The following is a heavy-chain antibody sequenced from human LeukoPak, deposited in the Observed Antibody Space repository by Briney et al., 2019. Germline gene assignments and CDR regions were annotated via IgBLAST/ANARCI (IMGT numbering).Heavy chain of an antibody. CDR2: IYYSGST. V-gene: IGHV4-39*07. D-gene: IGHD5-18*01. J-gene: IGHJ4*02. Sequence: SETLSLTCTVSGGSISSSSYYWGWIRQPPGKGLEWIGSIYYSGSTYYNPSLKSRVTISVDTSKNQFSLKLSSVTAADTAVYYCARDPPLRDSYGPREDYWGQGTLVTVSS. CDR3: ARDPPLRDSYGPREDY. CDR1: GGSISSSSYY.